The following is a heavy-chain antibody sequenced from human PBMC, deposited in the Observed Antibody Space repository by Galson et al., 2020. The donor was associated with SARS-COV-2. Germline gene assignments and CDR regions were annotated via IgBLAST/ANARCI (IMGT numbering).Heavy chain of an antibody. CDR2: ISYDGSNK. CDR3: AKEGHCSSTSCYGAPKEDYYYGMDV. CDR1: GFTFSSYG. D-gene: IGHD2-2*01. J-gene: IGHJ6*02. V-gene: IGHV3-30*18. Sequence: GESLKISCAASGFTFSSYGMHWVRQAPGKGLEWVAVISYDGSNKYYADSVKGRFTISRDNSKNTLYLQMNSLRAEDTAVYYCAKEGHCSSTSCYGAPKEDYYYGMDVWGQGTTVTVSS.